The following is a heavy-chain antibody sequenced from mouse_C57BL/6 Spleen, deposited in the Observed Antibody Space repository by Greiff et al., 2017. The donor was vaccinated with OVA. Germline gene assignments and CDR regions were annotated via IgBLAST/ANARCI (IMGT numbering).Heavy chain of an antibody. J-gene: IGHJ3*01. CDR3: ARDRDYSNPWFAY. CDR2: ISDGGSYT. Sequence: EVKLVESGGGLVKPGGSLKLSCAASGFTFSSYAMSWVRQTPEKRLEWVATISDGGSYTYYPDNVKGRFTISRDNAKNNLYLQMSHLKSEDTAMYYCARDRDYSNPWFAYWGQGTLVTVSA. V-gene: IGHV5-4*01. D-gene: IGHD2-5*01. CDR1: GFTFSSYA.